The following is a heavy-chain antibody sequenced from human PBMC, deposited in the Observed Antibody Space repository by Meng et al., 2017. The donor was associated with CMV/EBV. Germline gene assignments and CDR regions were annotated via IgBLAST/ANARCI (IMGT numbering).Heavy chain of an antibody. J-gene: IGHJ4*02. V-gene: IGHV4-39*07. CDR3: ARHGMWLIRNAY. Sequence: SGPGLVVPAETLYLTRSVSGDSVNSANNIWGWIRQPPWKGLEWIASIYYSKSTYYNPSLKSRVTIAVDTSKNQFSLRLSSVTAADTAVYYCARHGMWLIRNAYWGQGTLVTVSS. CDR2: IYYSKST. CDR1: GDSVNSANNI. D-gene: IGHD2-21*01.